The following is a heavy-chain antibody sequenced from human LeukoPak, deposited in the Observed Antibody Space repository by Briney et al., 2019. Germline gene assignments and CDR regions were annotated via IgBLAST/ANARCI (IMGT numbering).Heavy chain of an antibody. J-gene: IGHJ3*01. CDR3: AKMTYSGSYWVDAFDV. V-gene: IGHV1-8*01. CDR1: GYSFISYE. CDR2: MNPSSGNT. Sequence: ASVKVSCKASGYSFISYEINWVRQATGQGLEWMGWMNPSSGNTGYTQKFQGRVTMTRNTSISTAYMELSSLSSEDTAVYYCAKMTYSGSYWVDAFDVWGQGTMVTVSS. D-gene: IGHD1-26*01.